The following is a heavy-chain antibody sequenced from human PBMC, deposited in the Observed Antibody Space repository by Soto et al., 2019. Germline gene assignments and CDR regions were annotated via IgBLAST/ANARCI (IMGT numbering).Heavy chain of an antibody. CDR2: IYYSGST. CDR3: ARGTTIFAVVIVPKSSWFAT. Sequence: QVQLQESGPGLVKPSQTLSLTCTVSGGSISSGGYYWSWIRQHPGKGLEWIGKIYYSGSTYYNPSLKSRVTISVNTSKNQFTLKLSFVTAADTAVYFCARGTTIFAVVIVPKSSWFATGCQGTLVAVSS. CDR1: GGSISSGGYY. D-gene: IGHD3-3*01. J-gene: IGHJ5*02. V-gene: IGHV4-31*03.